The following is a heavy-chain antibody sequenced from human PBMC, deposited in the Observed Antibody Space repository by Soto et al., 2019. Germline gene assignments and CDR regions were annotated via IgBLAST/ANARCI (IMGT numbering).Heavy chain of an antibody. CDR3: ARDLPEMATTKVIYGMDV. Sequence: QVQLVQSGAEVKKPGSSVKVSCKASGGTFSSYASSWVRQAPGQGLEWMGGIIPIFGTADYAQKFQGRVTITADESTSTDYMELSSLRSEDTAVYYCARDLPEMATTKVIYGMDVWGQGTTVTVSS. J-gene: IGHJ6*02. V-gene: IGHV1-69*12. CDR2: IIPIFGTA. D-gene: IGHD5-12*01. CDR1: GGTFSSYA.